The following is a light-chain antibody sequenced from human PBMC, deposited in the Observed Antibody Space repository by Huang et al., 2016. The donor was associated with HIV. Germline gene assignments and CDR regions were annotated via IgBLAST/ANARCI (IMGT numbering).Light chain of an antibody. J-gene: IGKJ2*01. CDR1: QSVGST. CDR3: QQYYKLYT. V-gene: IGKV3-15*01. CDR2: GAS. Sequence: IVMTQSPGTLSVSPGERAPLSCRASQSVGSTLAWYQQKPGQSPRLLIDGASTRSTGIPARFSGSGSGTEFTLTISSLQSEDFAVYYCQQYYKLYTFGQGTKLEIK.